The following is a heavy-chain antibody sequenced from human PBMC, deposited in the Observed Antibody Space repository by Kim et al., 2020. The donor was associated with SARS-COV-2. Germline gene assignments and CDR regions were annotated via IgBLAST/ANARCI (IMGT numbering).Heavy chain of an antibody. V-gene: IGHV3-23*01. CDR3: AKEVWNDAYDY. D-gene: IGHD1-1*01. Sequence: TYYADAVKGRLTISRDNSKNTLYLQMNSLRAEDTAVYYCAKEVWNDAYDYWGQGTLVTVSS. J-gene: IGHJ4*02. CDR2: T.